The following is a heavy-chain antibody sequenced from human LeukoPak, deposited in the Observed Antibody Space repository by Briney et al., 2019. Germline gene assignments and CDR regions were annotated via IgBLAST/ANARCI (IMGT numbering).Heavy chain of an antibody. Sequence: GRSLRLSCAASGFTFSTYAMHWVRQALGKGLEWVAVISYDGSKKYYADSVKGRFTISRDNSKNTLYLQMNSLRAEDTAVYYCARELLGAFDYWGRGTLVTVSS. D-gene: IGHD7-27*01. CDR1: GFTFSTYA. CDR2: ISYDGSKK. CDR3: ARELLGAFDY. J-gene: IGHJ4*02. V-gene: IGHV3-30-3*01.